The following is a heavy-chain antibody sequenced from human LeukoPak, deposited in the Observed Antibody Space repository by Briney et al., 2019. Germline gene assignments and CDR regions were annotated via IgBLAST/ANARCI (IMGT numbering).Heavy chain of an antibody. CDR1: GFTFSNYG. V-gene: IGHV3-72*01. CDR2: IGNKANSYTT. CDR3: TRGYSGVAIYAFDI. J-gene: IGHJ3*02. Sequence: PGGSLRLSCAVSGFTFSNYGMNWVRQAPGKGLEWVGRIGNKANSYTTEYAASVKGRFTISRDDSKNSLYLQMNSLKTEDTAVYYCTRGYSGVAIYAFDIWGQGTMVTVSS. D-gene: IGHD5-18*01.